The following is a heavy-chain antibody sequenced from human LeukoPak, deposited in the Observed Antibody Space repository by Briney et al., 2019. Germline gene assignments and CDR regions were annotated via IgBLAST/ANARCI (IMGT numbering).Heavy chain of an antibody. J-gene: IGHJ4*02. Sequence: GASLQISCEGSGSSFTSYWIGWVRQLPGKGLEWMGIIYPGDSDTRYSPSFQGQVTISADKSISTAYLQWSSLKASDTAMYYCARRSIADYWGQGTLVTVSS. D-gene: IGHD2-15*01. V-gene: IGHV5-51*01. CDR2: IYPGDSDT. CDR3: ARRSIADY. CDR1: GSSFTSYW.